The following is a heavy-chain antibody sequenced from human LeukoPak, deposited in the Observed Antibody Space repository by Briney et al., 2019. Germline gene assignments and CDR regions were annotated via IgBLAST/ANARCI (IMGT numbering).Heavy chain of an antibody. CDR1: GFTFSTYW. Sequence: PGGSLRLSCAASGFTFSTYWMHWVRQAPGKGLVWVSRINRDGSTTNYADSVKGRFTISRDNAKNTLYLQMNSLRAEDTAVYYCARGSTYYDSSGQVPFDYWGQGTLVTVSS. D-gene: IGHD3-22*01. V-gene: IGHV3-74*01. CDR2: INRDGSTT. J-gene: IGHJ4*02. CDR3: ARGSTYYDSSGQVPFDY.